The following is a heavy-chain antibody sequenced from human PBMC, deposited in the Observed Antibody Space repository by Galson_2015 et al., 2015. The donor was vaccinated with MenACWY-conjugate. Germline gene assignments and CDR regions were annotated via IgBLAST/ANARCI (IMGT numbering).Heavy chain of an antibody. CDR1: GFTFTGYE. Sequence: RLSCAVSGFTFTGYEFNWVRQAPGKGLEWLSYISKSGSPIYYADSVKGRFTISRDNTKKSLFLQMNSLTAGDTAIYYCARVATWIHQYYYYMDVWGKGTTVTVSS. J-gene: IGHJ6*03. CDR3: ARVATWIHQYYYYMDV. D-gene: IGHD5-18*01. CDR2: ISKSGSPI. V-gene: IGHV3-48*03.